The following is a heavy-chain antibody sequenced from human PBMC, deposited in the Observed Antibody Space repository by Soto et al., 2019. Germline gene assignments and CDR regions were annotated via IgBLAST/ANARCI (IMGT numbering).Heavy chain of an antibody. CDR2: ISYDGSNK. CDR3: ASATTVTFFDY. J-gene: IGHJ4*02. Sequence: GSLRLSCAASGFTFSSYAMHWVRQAPGKGLEWVAVISYDGSNKYYADSVKGRFTISRDNSKNTLYLQMNSLRAEDTAVYYCASATTVTFFDYWGQGTLVTVSS. D-gene: IGHD4-17*01. V-gene: IGHV3-30-3*01. CDR1: GFTFSSYA.